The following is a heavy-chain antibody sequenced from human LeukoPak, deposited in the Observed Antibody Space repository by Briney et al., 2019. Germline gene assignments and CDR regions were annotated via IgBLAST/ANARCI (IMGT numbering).Heavy chain of an antibody. Sequence: GRSLRLSSAVSGFTFSSYAMHWVRQAPGKGLEWVAVVSYDGSNKYYADSVKGRFTISRDNSKNTLYLQMNSLRAEDTAVYYCAKGGSSTRIRAFDIWGQGTMVTVSS. D-gene: IGHD2-2*01. CDR3: AKGGSSTRIRAFDI. CDR1: GFTFSSYA. V-gene: IGHV3-30*18. CDR2: VSYDGSNK. J-gene: IGHJ3*02.